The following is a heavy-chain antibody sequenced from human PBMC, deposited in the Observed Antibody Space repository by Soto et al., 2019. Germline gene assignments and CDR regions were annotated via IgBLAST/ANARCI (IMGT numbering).Heavy chain of an antibody. J-gene: IGHJ2*01. CDR2: TYYRSKWYN. V-gene: IGHV6-1*01. D-gene: IGHD6-13*01. CDR3: VRDSSSYHWYFDL. CDR1: GDSVSSATAT. Sequence: QVQLQQSGPGLVKPSQTLSLICAISGDSVSSATATWSWIRQSPSRGLEWLARTYYRSKWYNDYALCVKSRMAITEDTFKNLLSLELNSVSPEYTAVYFCVRDSSSYHWYFDLWGRGTLVTVSS.